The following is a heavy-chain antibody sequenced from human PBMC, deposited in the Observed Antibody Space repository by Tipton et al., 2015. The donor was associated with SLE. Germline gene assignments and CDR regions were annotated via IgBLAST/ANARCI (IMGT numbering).Heavy chain of an antibody. CDR3: ARRGSGWYGDYFDY. V-gene: IGHV4-39*01. Sequence: TLSLTCTVSGGSISSSSYYWDWIRQPPGKGLEWIGSIYYSGSTFYNPSLKSRVTISVDTSKNQFSLKLSSVTAADTAVYYCARRGSGWYGDYFDYWGQGTLVTVSS. J-gene: IGHJ4*02. D-gene: IGHD6-19*01. CDR1: GGSISSSSYY. CDR2: IYYSGST.